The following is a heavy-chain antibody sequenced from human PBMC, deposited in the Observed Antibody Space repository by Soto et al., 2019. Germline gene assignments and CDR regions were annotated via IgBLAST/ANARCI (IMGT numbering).Heavy chain of an antibody. CDR1: GYAFTCYY. V-gene: IGHV1-2*02. J-gene: IGHJ6*02. CDR3: ARERDYDFWRGYSSYYGMEV. D-gene: IGHD3-3*01. Sequence: ASVKVSCKASGYAFTCYYMHWVGPAPGQGLEWMGWINPNSGGTNYAQKFQGRVTMTRDTSISTAYMELGRMRSDDTAGYYCARERDYDFWRGYSSYYGMEVWGQGTTVTVSS. CDR2: INPNSGGT.